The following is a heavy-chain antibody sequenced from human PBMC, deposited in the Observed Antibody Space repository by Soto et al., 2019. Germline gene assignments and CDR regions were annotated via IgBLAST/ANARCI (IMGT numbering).Heavy chain of an antibody. CDR1: GYSFTSYW. D-gene: IGHD6-19*01. CDR2: IDPSDSYT. V-gene: IGHV5-10-1*01. Sequence: GESLKISCKGSGYSFTSYWISWVRQMPGKGLEWMGRIDPSDSYTNYSPSFQGHVTISADKSIGTAYLQWSSLKASDTAMYYCARYGYSSSGWYGSYYWGQGTLVTVSS. J-gene: IGHJ4*02. CDR3: ARYGYSSSGWYGSYY.